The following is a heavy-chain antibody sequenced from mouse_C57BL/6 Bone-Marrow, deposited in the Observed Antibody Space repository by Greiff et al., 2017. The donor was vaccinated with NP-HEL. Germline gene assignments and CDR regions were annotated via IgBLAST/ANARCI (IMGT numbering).Heavy chain of an antibody. CDR2: INPSSGYT. J-gene: IGHJ2*01. V-gene: IGHV1-7*01. Sequence: QVQLQQSGAELAKPGASVKLSCKASGYTFTSYWMHWVKQRPGQGLEWIGYINPSSGYTKYNQKFKDKATLTADKSSSTAYMQLSSLTSEDSAVYYCGGGYYAYFDYWGQGTTLTVSS. D-gene: IGHD2-3*01. CDR3: GGGYYAYFDY. CDR1: GYTFTSYW.